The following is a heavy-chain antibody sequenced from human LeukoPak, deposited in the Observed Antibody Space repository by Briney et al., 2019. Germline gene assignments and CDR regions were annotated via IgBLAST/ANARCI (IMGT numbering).Heavy chain of an antibody. D-gene: IGHD3-10*01. CDR3: ARDREGIRRGAYYFDY. V-gene: IGHV3-11*05. J-gene: IGHJ4*02. CDR1: GFTFSDFY. CDR2: IRSTSSYT. Sequence: GGSLRLSCAASGFTFSDFYMSWIRQAPGKGPEWVSYIRSTSSYTNYADSVKGRFTISRDNSKNSLYLQMNSLRAEDTAVYYCARDREGIRRGAYYFDYWGQGTLVTVPS.